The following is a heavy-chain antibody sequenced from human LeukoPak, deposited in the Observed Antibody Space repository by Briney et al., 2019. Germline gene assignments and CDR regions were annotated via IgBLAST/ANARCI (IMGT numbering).Heavy chain of an antibody. V-gene: IGHV1-69*04. CDR1: GGTFSSYA. CDR3: ARETEAVAGTSWYFDL. D-gene: IGHD6-19*01. Sequence: SVKVSCKASGGTFSSYAISWVRRAPGQGLEWMGRIIPILGIANYAQKFQGRVTITADKSTSTAYMELSSLRSEDTAVYYCARETEAVAGTSWYFDLWGRGTLVTVSS. J-gene: IGHJ2*01. CDR2: IIPILGIA.